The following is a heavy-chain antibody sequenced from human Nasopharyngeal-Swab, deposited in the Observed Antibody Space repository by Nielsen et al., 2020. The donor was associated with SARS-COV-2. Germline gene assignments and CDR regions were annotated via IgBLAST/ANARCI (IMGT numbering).Heavy chain of an antibody. CDR1: GFTCSSYS. J-gene: IGHJ4*02. Sequence: GGSLRLSCAASGFTCSSYSMSWVRQAPGKGLEWVSSISSSSSYIYYADSVKGRFTISRDNAKNSLYLQMNSLRAEDTAVYYCASPRGYYDSSGAFDYWGQGTLVTVSS. CDR2: ISSSSSYI. V-gene: IGHV3-21*01. CDR3: ASPRGYYDSSGAFDY. D-gene: IGHD3-22*01.